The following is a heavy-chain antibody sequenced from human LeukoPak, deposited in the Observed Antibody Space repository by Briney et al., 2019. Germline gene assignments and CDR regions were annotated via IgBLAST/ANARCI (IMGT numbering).Heavy chain of an antibody. J-gene: IGHJ4*02. V-gene: IGHV3-7*01. Sequence: GGSLRLSCAASGFTFSRVRQAPGKGLEWVANIKEDGSEKYYVDSVKGRFTISRDNARNSLYLQMNSLRAEDTAVYYCASGRQLGYWGQRTLVTVSS. CDR1: GFTFSR. D-gene: IGHD6-13*01. CDR3: ASGRQLGY. CDR2: IKEDGSEK.